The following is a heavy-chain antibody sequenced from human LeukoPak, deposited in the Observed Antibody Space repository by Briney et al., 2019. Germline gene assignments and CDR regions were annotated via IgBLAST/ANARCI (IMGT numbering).Heavy chain of an antibody. CDR3: ARGAAIDYSSSFVWFDP. D-gene: IGHD6-6*01. CDR2: IYYSGST. CDR1: GGSISSGDYY. J-gene: IGHJ5*02. V-gene: IGHV4-30-4*08. Sequence: PSQTLSLTCTVSGGSISSGDYYWSWIRQPPGKGLEWIGYIYYSGSTYYNPSLKSRVTISVDTSKNQFSLKLSSVTAADTAVYYCARGAAIDYSSSFVWFDPWGQGTLVTVSS.